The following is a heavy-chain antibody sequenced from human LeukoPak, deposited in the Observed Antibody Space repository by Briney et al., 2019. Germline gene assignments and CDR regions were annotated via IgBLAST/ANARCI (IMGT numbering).Heavy chain of an antibody. CDR3: ARLMTVLDAFDI. CDR1: GGSISSYY. CDR2: TYYSGST. J-gene: IGHJ3*02. Sequence: SETLSLTCTVSGGSISSYYWSWIRQPPGKGLEWIGYTYYSGSTNYNPSLKSRVTISVDTSKNQFSLKLSSVTAADTAVYYCARLMTVLDAFDIWGQGTMVTVSS. D-gene: IGHD2-8*01. V-gene: IGHV4-59*01.